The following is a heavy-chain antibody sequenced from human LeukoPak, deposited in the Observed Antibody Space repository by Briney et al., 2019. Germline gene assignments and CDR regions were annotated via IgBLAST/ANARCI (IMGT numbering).Heavy chain of an antibody. D-gene: IGHD3-3*01. J-gene: IGHJ4*02. V-gene: IGHV1-69*13. CDR2: IIPIFGTA. Sequence: SVKVSCKASGGTFSSYAISWVRQAPGQGLEWMGGIIPIFGTANYAQKFQGRVTITADEPTTTAYMELTSLTSDDTAVYYCARDLDFWSGSPDGGFDYWGQGTLVTVSS. CDR3: ARDLDFWSGSPDGGFDY. CDR1: GGTFSSYA.